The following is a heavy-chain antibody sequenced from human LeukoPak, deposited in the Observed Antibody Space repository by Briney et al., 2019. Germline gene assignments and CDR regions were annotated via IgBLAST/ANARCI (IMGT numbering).Heavy chain of an antibody. V-gene: IGHV3-30*02. CDR1: GFTFSSYE. D-gene: IGHD3/OR15-3a*01. CDR3: VRDRDWGFDY. CDR2: IRSDGSSN. J-gene: IGHJ4*02. Sequence: GGSLRLSCAASGFTFSSYEMNWVRQAPEKGLEWVTFIRSDGSSNYYGDSVKGRFTLSRDNFKNTLSLQMNSLRAEDTAVYYCVRDRDWGFDYWGQGTLVTVSS.